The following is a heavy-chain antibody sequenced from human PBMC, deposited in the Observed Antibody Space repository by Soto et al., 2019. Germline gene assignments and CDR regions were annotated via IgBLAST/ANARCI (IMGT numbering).Heavy chain of an antibody. CDR3: ARDAHVSGWAFDY. D-gene: IGHD6-19*01. Sequence: QVQLVESGGGVVQPGRSLRLSCAASGFTFSSYTIHWVRQAPGKGLEWVAVMAYDGTSTYYADSVKGRFTISRDNSKNTLYLQMNSLRAEDTAMYYCARDAHVSGWAFDYWGQGTLVTVSS. CDR2: MAYDGTST. V-gene: IGHV3-30-3*01. CDR1: GFTFSSYT. J-gene: IGHJ4*02.